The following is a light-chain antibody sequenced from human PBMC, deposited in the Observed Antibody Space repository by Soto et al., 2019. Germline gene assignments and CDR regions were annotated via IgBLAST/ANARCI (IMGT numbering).Light chain of an antibody. CDR3: QHRSNWPRT. CDR2: DAS. J-gene: IGKJ1*01. V-gene: IGKV3-11*01. CDR1: QSVSSY. Sequence: EIVLTQSPATLSLSPGERATLSCRASQSVSSYLAWYQQKPGQAPRLLIYDASNRATGIPARFSGRGSGTVFPLTISSLEPEYVAVYYCQHRSNWPRTFGQGTKVEIK.